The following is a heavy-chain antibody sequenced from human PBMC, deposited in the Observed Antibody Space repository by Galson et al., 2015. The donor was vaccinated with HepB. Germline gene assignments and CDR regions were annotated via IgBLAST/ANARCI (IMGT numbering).Heavy chain of an antibody. CDR1: EFAFNNYW. Sequence: SLRLSCAAYEFAFNNYWMGWVRQAPGKGLEWVANIKPDGSEEGYVDSVKGRFTISRDNSKNSLYLQMNSLRAEDTAVYYCARDPGCGYALHLYFDLWGQGILVTVSS. CDR2: IKPDGSEE. CDR3: ARDPGCGYALHLYFDL. D-gene: IGHD2-2*01. J-gene: IGHJ4*02. V-gene: IGHV3-7*01.